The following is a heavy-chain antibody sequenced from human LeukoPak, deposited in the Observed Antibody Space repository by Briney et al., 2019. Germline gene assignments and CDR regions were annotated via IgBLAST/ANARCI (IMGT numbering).Heavy chain of an antibody. CDR3: ATIYYGGDYDGDY. J-gene: IGHJ4*02. V-gene: IGHV4-31*03. D-gene: IGHD4-23*01. Sequence: PSETLSLTRTFSVGSTRSGGYYWSWIRQHPGKGLEWIGYIYYSGSTYYNPSLKSRVTISVDTSKNQFSLKLSSVTAAATAVYYCATIYYGGDYDGDYWGQGTLVTVSS. CDR1: VGSTRSGGYY. CDR2: IYYSGST.